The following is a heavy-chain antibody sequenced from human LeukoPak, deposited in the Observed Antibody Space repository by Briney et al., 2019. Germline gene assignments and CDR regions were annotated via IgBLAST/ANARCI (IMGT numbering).Heavy chain of an antibody. V-gene: IGHV3-23*01. CDR3: AKTSIHHSASYTFDS. CDR2: ISGSGIDT. J-gene: IGHJ4*02. CDR1: GFTFSSYA. D-gene: IGHD3-10*01. Sequence: GGSLRLSCAASGFTFSSYALTWVRQAPGKGLEWVSGISGSGIDTYYADAVKGRFTISRDNSKNTLYLQMNSLRAEDTALYYCAKTSIHHSASYTFDSWGQGTLVTVSS.